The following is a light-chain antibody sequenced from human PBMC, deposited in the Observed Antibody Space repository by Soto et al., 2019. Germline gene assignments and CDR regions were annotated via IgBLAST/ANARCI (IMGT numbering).Light chain of an antibody. CDR3: SSYTTTTRL. CDR2: EVS. V-gene: IGLV2-14*01. J-gene: IGLJ3*02. CDR1: SSDIGSNNY. Sequence: QSALTQPASVSGSPGQSITISCTGTSSDIGSNNYVSWFQQRPGKAPTLIIYEVSNRPSGVSTHFSGSKSGNTASLTISGLLPEDEAEYFCSSYTTTTRLFVGGTKLTVL.